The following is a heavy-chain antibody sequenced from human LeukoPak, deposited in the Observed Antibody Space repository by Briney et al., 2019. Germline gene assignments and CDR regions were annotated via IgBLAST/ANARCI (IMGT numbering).Heavy chain of an antibody. CDR2: IDWDDDK. CDR1: GFSLSTSGMR. D-gene: IGHD3-10*01. J-gene: IGHJ5*02. CDR3: ARTNRGSGSINWFDP. Sequence: ASGPTLVNPTQTLTLTCTFSGFSLSTSGMRVSWIRQPPEKALEWLARIDWDDDKFYSTSLKTRLTISKDTSKNQVVLTMTNMDPVDTATYYCARTNRGSGSINWFDPWGQGTLVTVSS. V-gene: IGHV2-70*04.